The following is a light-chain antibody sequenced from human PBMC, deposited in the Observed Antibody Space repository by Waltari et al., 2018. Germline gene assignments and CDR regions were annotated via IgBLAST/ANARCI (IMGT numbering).Light chain of an antibody. Sequence: DIVMTQSPDSLAVSLGERATINSKSSQSVLYSSNNKNYLAWYQQKPGQPLKLLIYWASTRESGVPDRFSGSGSGTDFTLTISSLQAEDVAVYYCQQHYSTPLTFGGGTKVEIK. J-gene: IGKJ4*01. CDR1: QSVLYSSNNKNY. CDR3: QQHYSTPLT. CDR2: WAS. V-gene: IGKV4-1*01.